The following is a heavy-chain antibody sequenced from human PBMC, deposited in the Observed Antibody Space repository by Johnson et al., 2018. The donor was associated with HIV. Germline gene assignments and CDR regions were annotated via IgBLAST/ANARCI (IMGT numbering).Heavy chain of an antibody. J-gene: IGHJ3*02. Sequence: MMLVESGGGVVRPGGSLRLSCADSGFTFDDYGMSWVRQTPGKGLEWVSGIHWNGGSTGYADSVKGRFTISRDNSKNTLYLQMNSLRAEDTAVYYCARHYGWGDHWDAFDIWGQGTMVTVSS. CDR3: ARHYGWGDHWDAFDI. V-gene: IGHV3-20*04. D-gene: IGHD4-17*01. CDR1: GFTFDDYG. CDR2: IHWNGGST.